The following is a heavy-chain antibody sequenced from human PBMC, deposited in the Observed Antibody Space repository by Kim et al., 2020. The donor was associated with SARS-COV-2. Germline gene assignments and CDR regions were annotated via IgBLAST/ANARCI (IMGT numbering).Heavy chain of an antibody. CDR1: GGSISSSSYY. Sequence: SETLSLTCSVSGGSISSSSYYWGWIRQPPGKGLEWIGSIYYSGRAFYNPSLKGRVTMSVDTSKNQFSLKLSSVTAADTAVYYCARQYGGGSGGHFDYWGQGTLVTVSS. CDR3: ARQYGGGSGGHFDY. CDR2: IYYSGRA. V-gene: IGHV4-39*01. D-gene: IGHD3-10*01. J-gene: IGHJ4*02.